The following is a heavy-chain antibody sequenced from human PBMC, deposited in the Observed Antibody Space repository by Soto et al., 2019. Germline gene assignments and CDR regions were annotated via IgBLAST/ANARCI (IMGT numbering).Heavy chain of an antibody. CDR3: ARCREYSIAYNCFDP. D-gene: IGHD4-4*01. J-gene: IGHJ5*02. CDR2: INPTEGRT. V-gene: IGHV1-46*01. Sequence: QVQLVQSGAEVKKPGASVKLSCQTSGYPFTSYHVHWVRQAPGQGLEWMGVINPTEGRTRHSQKFQARVTMTRDTSTSTVYMELSSLRSEDTALYFCARCREYSIAYNCFDPWGQGTLVTVSS. CDR1: GYPFTSYH.